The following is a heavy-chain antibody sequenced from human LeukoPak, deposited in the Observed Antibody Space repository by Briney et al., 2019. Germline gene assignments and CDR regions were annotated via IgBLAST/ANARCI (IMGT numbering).Heavy chain of an antibody. CDR1: GGSISSYY. CDR2: IYTSGST. Sequence: PSETLSLTCTVSGGSISSYYWSWIRHPAGKGLELIGRIYTSGSTNYNPSLKSRVTMSVDTSKNQFSLKLSSVTAADTAVYYCARAAYSGYDNYFDYWGQGTLVTVSS. D-gene: IGHD5-12*01. V-gene: IGHV4-4*07. J-gene: IGHJ4*02. CDR3: ARAAYSGYDNYFDY.